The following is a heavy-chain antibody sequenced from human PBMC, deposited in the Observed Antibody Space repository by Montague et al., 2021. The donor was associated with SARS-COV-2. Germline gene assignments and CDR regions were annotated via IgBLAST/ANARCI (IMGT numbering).Heavy chain of an antibody. J-gene: IGHJ6*02. V-gene: IGHV4-59*01. Sequence: SETLSLTCTVSGGSISNYYWSWIRQPPGKGLEWIGYIYYSGSTNYNPSLKSRVTISVDTSKNQFSLKLSSVTAADTAVYYCARGGRRDIVLLVYEQWYGLDVWGQGTTVTVSS. CDR1: GGSISNYY. CDR3: ARGGRRDIVLLVYEQWYGLDV. CDR2: IYYSGST. D-gene: IGHD2-8*02.